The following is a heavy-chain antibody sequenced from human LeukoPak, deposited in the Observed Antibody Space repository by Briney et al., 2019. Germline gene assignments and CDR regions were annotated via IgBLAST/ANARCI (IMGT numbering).Heavy chain of an antibody. J-gene: IGHJ3*02. D-gene: IGHD2-21*02. Sequence: GGSLRLSCAASGFTFSNYAMSWVRQAPGKGLEWVSSISSSSSYIYYADSVKGRFTISRDNAKNSLCLQMNSLRAEDTAVYYCARAKSPPPYCGGDCYSDAFDIWGQGTMVTVSS. CDR3: ARAKSPPPYCGGDCYSDAFDI. V-gene: IGHV3-21*01. CDR2: ISSSSSYI. CDR1: GFTFSNYA.